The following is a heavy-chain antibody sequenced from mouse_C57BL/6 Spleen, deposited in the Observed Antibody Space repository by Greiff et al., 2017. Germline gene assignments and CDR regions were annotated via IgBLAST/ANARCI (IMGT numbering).Heavy chain of an antibody. CDR1: GYTFTSYW. V-gene: IGHV1-74*01. Sequence: QVQLQQPGAELVKPGASVKVSCKASGYTFTSYWMHWVKQRPGQGLEWIGRIHPSDSDTNYNQKFKGKATLTVDKSSSTSYMQLSSLTSEDSAVYDCAIHYGSSSYAMDYWGQGTSVTVSS. J-gene: IGHJ4*01. D-gene: IGHD1-1*01. CDR3: AIHYGSSSYAMDY. CDR2: IHPSDSDT.